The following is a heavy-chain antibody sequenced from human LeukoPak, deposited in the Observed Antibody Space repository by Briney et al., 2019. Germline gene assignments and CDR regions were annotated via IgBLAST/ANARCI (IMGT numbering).Heavy chain of an antibody. D-gene: IGHD3-9*01. Sequence: GGSLRLSCAASGFTFSSYAMSWVRQAPGKGLEWVSAISGSGGSTYYADSVKGRFTISRDNSKNTLYLQMNSLRAEDTAVYYCAKMTRGDILTGYSRSDAFDIWGQGTMVTVSS. V-gene: IGHV3-23*01. CDR3: AKMTRGDILTGYSRSDAFDI. J-gene: IGHJ3*02. CDR2: ISGSGGST. CDR1: GFTFSSYA.